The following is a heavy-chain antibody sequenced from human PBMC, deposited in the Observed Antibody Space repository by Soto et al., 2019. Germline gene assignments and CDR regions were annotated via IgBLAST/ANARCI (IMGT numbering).Heavy chain of an antibody. D-gene: IGHD2-15*01. CDR1: GTSVTSNNYY. CDR2: IYSSGNT. CDR3: ARVLGYCSGGSCYSFFDY. V-gene: IGHV4-39*07. Sequence: SETLSLTCTVSGTSVTSNNYYWGWIRQPPGKGLEWIGSIYSSGNTYYNPSLKSRVTISVDTSNNQFSLKLSSVTAADTAVYYCARVLGYCSGGSCYSFFDYWGQGTLVTVSS. J-gene: IGHJ4*02.